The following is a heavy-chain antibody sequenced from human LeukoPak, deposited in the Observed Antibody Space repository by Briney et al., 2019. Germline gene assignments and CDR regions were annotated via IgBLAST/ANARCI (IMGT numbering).Heavy chain of an antibody. CDR1: GFTFSRYW. Sequence: PGGSLRLSCAASGFTFSRYWMSWVRQAPGKGLECVAIIKQDATEKYYVDSVKGRFTISRDNAKNSLYLQMNSLRAEDSAVYYCARDRSATRGFLGPRFGRYMDVWGKGTTVTVSS. CDR2: IKQDATEK. CDR3: ARDRSATRGFLGPRFGRYMDV. D-gene: IGHD3-3*01. J-gene: IGHJ6*03. V-gene: IGHV3-7*01.